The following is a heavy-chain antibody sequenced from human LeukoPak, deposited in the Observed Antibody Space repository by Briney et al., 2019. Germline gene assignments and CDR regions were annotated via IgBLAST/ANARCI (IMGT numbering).Heavy chain of an antibody. D-gene: IGHD1-26*01. CDR3: ARDIVGAYGMDV. Sequence: ASVKVSCKASGYTFTGYYIHWVRQAPGQGLEWMGWINPNSGGTNYAQKFQGRVTMTRDTSISTAYMELSRLRSDDTAVYYCARDIVGAYGMDVWGQGTTVTVSS. CDR1: GYTFTGYY. V-gene: IGHV1-2*02. CDR2: INPNSGGT. J-gene: IGHJ6*02.